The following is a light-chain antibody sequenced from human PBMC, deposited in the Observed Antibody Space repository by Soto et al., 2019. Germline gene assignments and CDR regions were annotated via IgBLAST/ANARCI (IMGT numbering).Light chain of an antibody. CDR3: CSYAGSYTFVI. CDR1: SSDVGRYNF. J-gene: IGLJ2*01. Sequence: QSALTQPRSVSGSAGQSVTISCTGASSDVGRYNFVSWYQQHPGKAPKLMIYEVYKRPSGVPDRFSGSKSGTTASLTISGLQAVDEADYYCCSYAGSYTFVIFGGGTKLTVL. CDR2: EVY. V-gene: IGLV2-11*01.